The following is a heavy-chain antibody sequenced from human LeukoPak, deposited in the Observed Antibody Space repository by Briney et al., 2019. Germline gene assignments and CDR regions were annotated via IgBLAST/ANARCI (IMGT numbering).Heavy chain of an antibody. CDR1: GYSISSGYY. D-gene: IGHD5-18*01. J-gene: IGHJ4*02. Sequence: SETLSLTCTVSGYSISSGYYWGWIRPPPGKGLEWIGSIYHSGSTYYNPSLKSRVTISVDTSKNQFSLELSSLTAADTAVYYCARDVDTAPTPYYFDYWGQGTLVTVSS. CDR3: ARDVDTAPTPYYFDY. V-gene: IGHV4-38-2*02. CDR2: IYHSGST.